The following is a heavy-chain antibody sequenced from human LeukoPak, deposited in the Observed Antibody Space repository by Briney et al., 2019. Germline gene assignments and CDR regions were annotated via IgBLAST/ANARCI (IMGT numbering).Heavy chain of an antibody. CDR3: ARVRERGYSAFDY. CDR2: INIDGSSR. V-gene: IGHV3-74*01. D-gene: IGHD2-21*01. J-gene: IGHJ4*02. CDR1: GFTFSTYW. Sequence: PGGSLRLSCAASGFTFSTYWMHWVRQAPGKGLVLVSRINIDGSSRSYADSVKGRFTISGDNAKNTLYLQMNSLRAEDTAVYYCARVRERGYSAFDYWGQGTLVTVSS.